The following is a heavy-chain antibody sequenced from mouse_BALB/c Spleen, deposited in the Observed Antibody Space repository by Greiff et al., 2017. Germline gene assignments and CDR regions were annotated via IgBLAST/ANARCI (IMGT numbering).Heavy chain of an antibody. CDR3: ARRHYGNYYFDY. V-gene: IGHV1-77*01. CDR1: GYTFTDYV. J-gene: IGHJ2*01. CDR2: IYPGSGST. Sequence: VQLQQSGPELVKPGASVKMSCKASGYTFTDYVISWVKQRTGQGLEWIGEIYPGSGSTYYNEKFKGKATLTADKSSNTAYMQLSSLTSEDSAVYFCARRHYGNYYFDYWGQGTTLTVSS. D-gene: IGHD2-1*01.